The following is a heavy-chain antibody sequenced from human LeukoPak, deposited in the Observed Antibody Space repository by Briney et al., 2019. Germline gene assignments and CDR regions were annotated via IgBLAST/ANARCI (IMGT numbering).Heavy chain of an antibody. CDR3: ARGRLLWFGEPQVNWFDP. V-gene: IGHV1-18*01. J-gene: IGHJ5*02. CDR2: ISAYNGNT. D-gene: IGHD3-10*01. Sequence: ASVKVSCKASGYTFTSYGISWVRQAPGQGLEWMGWISAYNGNTNYAQKLQGRVTMTTDTSTSTAYMELRSLRSDDTAVYYCARGRLLWFGEPQVNWFDPWGQGTLVTVSS. CDR1: GYTFTSYG.